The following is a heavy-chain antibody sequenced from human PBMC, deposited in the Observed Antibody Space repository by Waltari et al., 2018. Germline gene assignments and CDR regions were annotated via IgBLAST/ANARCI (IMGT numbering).Heavy chain of an antibody. CDR3: ARGGAVAGTGYNWFDP. V-gene: IGHV4-59*11. CDR2: IYYSGST. D-gene: IGHD6-19*01. J-gene: IGHJ5*02. Sequence: QVQLQESGPGLVKPSETLSLTCTVSGGSISSHYWSWIRQPPGKGLDWIGYIYYSGSTNYTPSLKSRVNISVDTSKNQFSRKLSAVTAADTAVYYCARGGAVAGTGYNWFDPWGQGTLVTVSS. CDR1: GGSISSHY.